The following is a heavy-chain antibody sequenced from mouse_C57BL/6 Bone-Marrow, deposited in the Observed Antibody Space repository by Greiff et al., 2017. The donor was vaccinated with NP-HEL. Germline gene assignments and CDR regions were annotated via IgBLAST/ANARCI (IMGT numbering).Heavy chain of an antibody. CDR3: ARDYGSRDWYFDV. D-gene: IGHD1-1*01. CDR1: GYTFTSYG. V-gene: IGHV1-81*01. CDR2: IYPRSGNT. Sequence: VQLQQSGAELARPGASVKLSCKASGYTFTSYGISWVKQRTGQGLEWIGEIYPRSGNTYYNEKFKGKATLTADKSSSTAYMELRSLTSEDSAVYVCARDYGSRDWYFDVWGTGTTVTVSS. J-gene: IGHJ1*03.